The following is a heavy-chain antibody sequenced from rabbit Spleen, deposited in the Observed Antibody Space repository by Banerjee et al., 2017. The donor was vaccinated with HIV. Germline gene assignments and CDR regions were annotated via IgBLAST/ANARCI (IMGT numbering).Heavy chain of an antibody. V-gene: IGHV1S7*01. D-gene: IGHD1-1*01. CDR2: IDLVFGTT. CDR1: GIDFSKYG. J-gene: IGHJ6*01. CDR3: VRGASSSGYYSL. Sequence: QELVESGGGLVQPGESLKLSCKASGIDFSKYGMSWVRQAPGKGLEWIGYIDLVFGTTYYATWANGRFTISSHNAQNTLYLQLNSLTAADTATYFCVRGASSSGYYSLWGPGTLVTVS.